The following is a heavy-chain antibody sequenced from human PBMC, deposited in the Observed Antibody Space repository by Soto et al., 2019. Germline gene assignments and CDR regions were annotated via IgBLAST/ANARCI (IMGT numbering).Heavy chain of an antibody. Sequence: EVQLLESGGDLIQPGGSLRLSCVASGFTFSSYSLTWVRQAPGRGLEWVSAISSTGFYTYYADSVKGRFTISRDNSRNTLYLQMNSLRAEDTAVYYCARGYSSSWSRNYYYGMDVWGQGTTVTVSS. CDR3: ARGYSSSWSRNYYYGMDV. V-gene: IGHV3-23*01. J-gene: IGHJ6*02. CDR2: ISSTGFYT. CDR1: GFTFSSYS. D-gene: IGHD6-13*01.